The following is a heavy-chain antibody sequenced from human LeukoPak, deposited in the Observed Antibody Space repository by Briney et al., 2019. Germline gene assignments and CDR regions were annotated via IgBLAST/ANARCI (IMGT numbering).Heavy chain of an antibody. Sequence: SQTLSLTCAISGDSASGNSVTWNWIRQSPSRGLEWLGRTYYRSKWYNDYVVSVKSRITIDADTSTNQFSLQLNSVTPEDTAVYYCARGWGNFDYWGQGALVTVSS. V-gene: IGHV6-1*01. J-gene: IGHJ4*02. D-gene: IGHD3-16*01. CDR3: ARGWGNFDY. CDR1: GDSASGNSVT. CDR2: TYYRSKWYN.